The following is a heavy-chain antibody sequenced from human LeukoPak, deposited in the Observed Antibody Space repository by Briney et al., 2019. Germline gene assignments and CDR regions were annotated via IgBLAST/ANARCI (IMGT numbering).Heavy chain of an antibody. V-gene: IGHV3-23*01. D-gene: IGHD2-21*02. CDR1: GFTFSSHA. CDR2: ISGSGGST. CDR3: AKDQRVTSPIDY. J-gene: IGHJ4*02. Sequence: GGSLRLSCAASGFTFSSHAMSWVRQAPGKGLEWESAISGSGGSTYYADYVKGRFTISRDNSKNTLYLRMNSLRAEDTAVYYCAKDQRVTSPIDYWGQGTLVTVSS.